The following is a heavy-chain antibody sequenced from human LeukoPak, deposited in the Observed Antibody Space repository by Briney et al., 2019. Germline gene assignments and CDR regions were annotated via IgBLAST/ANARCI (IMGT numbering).Heavy chain of an antibody. J-gene: IGHJ4*02. V-gene: IGHV3-21*01. Sequence: GGSLRLSCAASGFTFSSYSMNWVRQAPGKGLEWVSSISSSSSYIYYADSVKGRFTISRDNAKNSLYLQMNSLRAEDTAVYYCARVLYYGSGSYDFVYWGQGTLVTVSS. CDR2: ISSSSSYI. CDR3: ARVLYYGSGSYDFVY. CDR1: GFTFSSYS. D-gene: IGHD3-10*01.